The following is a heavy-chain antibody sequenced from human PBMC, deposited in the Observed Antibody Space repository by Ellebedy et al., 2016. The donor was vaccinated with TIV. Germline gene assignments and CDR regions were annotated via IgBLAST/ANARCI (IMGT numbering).Heavy chain of an antibody. CDR3: ARVGLWFGESSFDY. Sequence: MPSETLSLTCAVYGGSFSGYYWSWIRQPPGKGLEWIGEINHSGSTNYNPYLKSRVTISVDTSKNQFSLKLSSVTAADTAVYYCARVGLWFGESSFDYWGQGTLVTVSS. J-gene: IGHJ4*02. CDR2: INHSGST. CDR1: GGSFSGYY. V-gene: IGHV4-34*01. D-gene: IGHD3-10*01.